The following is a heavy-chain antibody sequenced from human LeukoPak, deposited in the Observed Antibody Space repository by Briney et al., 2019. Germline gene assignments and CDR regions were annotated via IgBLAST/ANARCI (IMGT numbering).Heavy chain of an antibody. CDR1: GGSISSYY. Sequence: PSETLSLTCTVSGGSISSYYWSWIRQPPGKGLEWIGYIYYSGSTNYNPSLKSRVTISVDTSKNQFSLKLSSVTAADTAVYYCARDHMGATDAFDIWGQGTMVTVSS. J-gene: IGHJ3*02. CDR3: ARDHMGATDAFDI. V-gene: IGHV4-59*01. D-gene: IGHD1-26*01. CDR2: IYYSGST.